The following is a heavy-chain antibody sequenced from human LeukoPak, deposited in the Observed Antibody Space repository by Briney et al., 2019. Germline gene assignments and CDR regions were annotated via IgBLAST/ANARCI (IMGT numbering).Heavy chain of an antibody. Sequence: GGSLRLSCAASGFTFSDYFMSWIRQGPGKGLEWVSHIDSSGTIYYADSVKGRATISRDNAKNSLYLQMNSLRAEDTAVYYCARAGRVAVAGRYYYYYYMDVWGKGTTVTVSS. CDR2: IDSSGTI. CDR3: ARAGRVAVAGRYYYYYYMDV. J-gene: IGHJ6*03. V-gene: IGHV3-11*04. CDR1: GFTFSDYF. D-gene: IGHD6-19*01.